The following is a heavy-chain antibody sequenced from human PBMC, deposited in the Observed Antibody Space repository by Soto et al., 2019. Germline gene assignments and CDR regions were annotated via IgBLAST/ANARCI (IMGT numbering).Heavy chain of an antibody. Sequence: GGSLRLSCAASGFTFSSYAVHWVRQAPGKGLEWVAVISCGGSSKYYADSVKGRFTISRDNSKNTLYLQMNSLRAEDTAVYYCAKDLRVPAALDAFDIWGQGTMVTVSS. J-gene: IGHJ3*02. V-gene: IGHV3-30-3*01. CDR3: AKDLRVPAALDAFDI. D-gene: IGHD2-2*01. CDR1: GFTFSSYA. CDR2: ISCGGSSK.